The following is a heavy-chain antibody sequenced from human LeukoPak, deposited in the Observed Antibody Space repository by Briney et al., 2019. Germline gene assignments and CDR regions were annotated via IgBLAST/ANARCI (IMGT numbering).Heavy chain of an antibody. CDR2: IYSGGST. V-gene: IGHV3-66*01. CDR1: GFTVSSNY. J-gene: IGHJ6*03. CDR3: ARERTHYQLLSHYYSNYMDV. D-gene: IGHD2-2*01. Sequence: PGGSLRLSCAASGFTVSSNYMSWVRQAPGKGLEWVSVIYSGGSTYYADSVKGRFTISRDNSKNTLYLQMNSLRAEDTAVYYCARERTHYQLLSHYYSNYMDVWGKGTTVTISS.